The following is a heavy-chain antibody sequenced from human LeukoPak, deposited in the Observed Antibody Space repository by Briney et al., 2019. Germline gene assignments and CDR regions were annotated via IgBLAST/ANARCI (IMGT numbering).Heavy chain of an antibody. CDR1: GSTFSSYA. D-gene: IGHD3-10*01. V-gene: IGHV3-23*01. CDR2: ISGSGGST. J-gene: IGHJ4*02. CDR3: AKQPWFGELLSLDY. Sequence: GGSLRLSCAASGSTFSSYAMSWVRQAPGKGLEWVSAISGSGGSTYYADSVKGRFTISRDNSKNTLYLQMNSLRAEDTAVYYCAKQPWFGELLSLDYWGQGTLVTVSS.